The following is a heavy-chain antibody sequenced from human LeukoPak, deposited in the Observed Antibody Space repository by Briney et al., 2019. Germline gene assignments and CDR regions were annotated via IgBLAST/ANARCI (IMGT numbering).Heavy chain of an antibody. CDR1: GGHFSGYY. V-gene: IGHV4-34*01. Sequence: SETLSLTCAVYGGHFSGYYWSWIRQHPGKRLELIGEINYSGSTNYNSALKSLVTISVDTSKNQFSLKLSSVTAADTAVYYCARVRSYDYVWWSYRYTTYFYYWGQGTLVTLSS. J-gene: IGHJ4*02. CDR2: INYSGST. CDR3: ARVRSYDYVWWSYRYTTYFYY. D-gene: IGHD3-16*02.